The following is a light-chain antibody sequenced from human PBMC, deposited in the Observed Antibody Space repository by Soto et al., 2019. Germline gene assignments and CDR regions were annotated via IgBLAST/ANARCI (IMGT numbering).Light chain of an antibody. CDR2: DTF. V-gene: IGKV3-11*01. J-gene: IGKJ1*01. CDR3: QQRNTWPWT. Sequence: EIVLTQSPATLSLSPGQRATLSCRASQSVSRDLAWFQQKPGQAPRLLIFDTFNGATGLPARFSGSGSGTDFTLTISSLEPEDFAVYYCQQRNTWPWTFGQGTKVEIK. CDR1: QSVSRD.